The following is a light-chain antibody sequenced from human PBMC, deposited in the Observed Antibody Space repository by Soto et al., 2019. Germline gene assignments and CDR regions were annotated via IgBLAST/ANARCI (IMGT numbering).Light chain of an antibody. CDR2: GAS. CDR3: QQHGSSRT. Sequence: EIVLTQSPGTLSLSPGERATLSCRASQSVSSSYLAWYQQKPGQAPRLLIYGASSRATGIPDRFSGSGSGTDFTLTISRLEPEDFAVYYCQQHGSSRTFXQGTKADIK. CDR1: QSVSSSY. J-gene: IGKJ1*01. V-gene: IGKV3-20*01.